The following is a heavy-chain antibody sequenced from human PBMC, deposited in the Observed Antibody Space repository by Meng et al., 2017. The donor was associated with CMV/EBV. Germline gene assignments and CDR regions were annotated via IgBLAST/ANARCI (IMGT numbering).Heavy chain of an antibody. CDR1: GGSFSGYY. Sequence: QEQLKQGGAGLLKPSETLALTCAVYGGSFSGYYWSWIRQPPGKGLEWIGEINHSGSTNYNPSLKSRVTISVDTSKNQFSLKLSSVTAADTAVYYCARESMVRGEDWGQGTLVTVSS. CDR2: INHSGST. J-gene: IGHJ4*02. CDR3: ARESMVRGED. D-gene: IGHD3-10*01. V-gene: IGHV4-34*01.